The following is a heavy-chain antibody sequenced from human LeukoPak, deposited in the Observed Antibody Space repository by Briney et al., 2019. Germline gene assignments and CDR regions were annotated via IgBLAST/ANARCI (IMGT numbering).Heavy chain of an antibody. J-gene: IGHJ4*02. CDR3: ARVSYLPYYFDY. V-gene: IGHV1-69*13. CDR2: IIPIFGTA. CDR1: GGTFSSYA. Sequence: ASVKVSCKASGGTFSSYAISWVRQAPGQGLEWMGGIIPIFGTANYAQKFQGRVTITADESTSTAYMELSSLRSEDTAVYYCARVSYLPYYFDYWGQGTLVTVSS. D-gene: IGHD3-16*02.